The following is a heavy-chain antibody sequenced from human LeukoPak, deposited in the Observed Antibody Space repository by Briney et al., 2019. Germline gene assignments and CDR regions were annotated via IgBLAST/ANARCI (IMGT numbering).Heavy chain of an antibody. CDR2: IGTAGDP. V-gene: IGHV3-13*05. Sequence: GGSLRLSCAASGFTFSSYDMHWVRQATGKGREWVSAIGTAGDPYYPGSVKGRFTISRENAKNSLYLQMNSLRAGDTAVYYCARALGGYYYYGMDVWGQGTTVTVSS. CDR3: ARALGGYYYYGMDV. D-gene: IGHD4-23*01. J-gene: IGHJ6*02. CDR1: GFTFSSYD.